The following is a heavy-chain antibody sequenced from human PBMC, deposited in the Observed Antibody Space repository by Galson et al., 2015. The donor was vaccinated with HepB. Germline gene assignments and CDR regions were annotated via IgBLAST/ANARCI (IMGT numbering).Heavy chain of an antibody. CDR1: GFTFSSYA. CDR2: ISGSADST. J-gene: IGHJ4*02. D-gene: IGHD4-23*01. Sequence: SLRLSCAASGFTFSSYAMSWVRQAPGKGLEWVSAISGSADSTSCADSVKGRFTISRDNSKNSLFLQMNSLRAEDTAVYYCAKIWGSEGGGDYWGQGTLVTVSS. V-gene: IGHV3-23*01. CDR3: AKIWGSEGGGDY.